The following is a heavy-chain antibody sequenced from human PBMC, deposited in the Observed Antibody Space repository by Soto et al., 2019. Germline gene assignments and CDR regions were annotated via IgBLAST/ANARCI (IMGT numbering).Heavy chain of an antibody. D-gene: IGHD4-17*01. CDR2: ISGSGGST. CDR1: GFTFSSYA. CDR3: ARELYGDYDSDPHHPRRVDWFDP. V-gene: IGHV3-23*01. Sequence: GGSLRLSCAASGFTFSSYAMSWVRQAPGKGLEWVSAISGSGGSTYYADSVKGRFTISRDNSKNTLYLQMNNLRAEDTAVYYCARELYGDYDSDPHHPRRVDWFDPWGQGTLVTVSS. J-gene: IGHJ5*02.